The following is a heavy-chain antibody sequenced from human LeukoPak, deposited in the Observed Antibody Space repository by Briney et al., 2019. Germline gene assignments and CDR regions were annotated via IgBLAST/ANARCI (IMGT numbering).Heavy chain of an antibody. V-gene: IGHV1-8*01. CDR1: GYTFTSYD. Sequence: ASVKVSCKASGYTFTSYDINWVRQAPGQGLEWMGWMNPNSGNTGYAQKFQGRVTMTRNTSISTAYMELSRLRSEDTAVYYCARVGGGYSSSSWFDPWGQGTLVTVSS. CDR3: ARVGGGYSSSSWFDP. D-gene: IGHD6-6*01. J-gene: IGHJ5*02. CDR2: MNPNSGNT.